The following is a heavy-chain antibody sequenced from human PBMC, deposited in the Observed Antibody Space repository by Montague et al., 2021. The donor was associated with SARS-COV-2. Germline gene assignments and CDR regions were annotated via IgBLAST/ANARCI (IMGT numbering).Heavy chain of an antibody. D-gene: IGHD6-19*01. Sequence: PALVKPTQTLTLTCSFSGFSLSTSGVGVGWICQPPGKALEWLALIYWDDDLLDMPSWFSSLICIKDIFKNQVVLTMTNMDPVDTATYYCAHSKSSGWYGDRFDHWGQGTLVTVSS. J-gene: IGHJ5*02. CDR1: GFSLSTSGVG. CDR2: IYWDDDL. V-gene: IGHV2-5*02. CDR3: AHSKSSGWYGDRFDH.